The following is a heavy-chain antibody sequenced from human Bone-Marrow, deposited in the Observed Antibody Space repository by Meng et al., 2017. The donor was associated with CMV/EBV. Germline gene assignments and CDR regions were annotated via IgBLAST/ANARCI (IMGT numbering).Heavy chain of an antibody. D-gene: IGHD6-6*01. J-gene: IGHJ6*02. Sequence: GESLKISCAASGFTFSSYSMNWVRQAPGKGLEWVSSISSSSSYIYYADSVKGRFTISRDNAKNSLYLQMNSLRAEDTAVYYCARARIAARPESFVIGYYYYGMDVWGQGTTVTVSS. CDR3: ARARIAARPESFVIGYYYYGMDV. CDR2: ISSSSSYI. CDR1: GFTFSSYS. V-gene: IGHV3-21*01.